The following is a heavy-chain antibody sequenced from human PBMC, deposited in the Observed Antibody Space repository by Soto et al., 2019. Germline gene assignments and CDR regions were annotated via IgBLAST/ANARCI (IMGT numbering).Heavy chain of an antibody. J-gene: IGHJ6*02. CDR2: ISAYNGNT. CDR1: GYTFTSYG. D-gene: IGHD3-9*01. Sequence: ASVKVSCKASGYTFTSYGISWVRQAPGQGLEWMGWISAYNGNTNYAQKLQGRVTMTTDTSTSTAYMELRSLRSDDTAVYYCARWLGGWLNYYYYGMDVWGQGTTVTVSS. V-gene: IGHV1-18*01. CDR3: ARWLGGWLNYYYYGMDV.